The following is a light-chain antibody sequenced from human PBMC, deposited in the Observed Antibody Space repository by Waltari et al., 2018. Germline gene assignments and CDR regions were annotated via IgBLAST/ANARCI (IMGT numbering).Light chain of an antibody. V-gene: IGKV1-5*03. CDR1: QSLNSW. CDR3: QHYNGYPIT. CDR2: KAS. Sequence: DIQMTQSPSTLSASVGDRVTITCRASQSLNSWLAWYQHKPGKAPKLLIYKASNLESWVPSRCSGSGSGTEFTLTISSLQPDDVATYYCQHYNGYPITYGGGTKVELK. J-gene: IGKJ4*01.